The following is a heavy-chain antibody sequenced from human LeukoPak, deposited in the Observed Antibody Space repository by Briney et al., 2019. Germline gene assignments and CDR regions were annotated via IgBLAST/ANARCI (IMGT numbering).Heavy chain of an antibody. V-gene: IGHV1-18*01. CDR2: ISVYNGDT. CDR3: ARVGALGGHDF. J-gene: IGHJ4*02. CDR1: GYTFPNYG. D-gene: IGHD1-26*01. Sequence: ASVKVSCKASGYTFPNYGFTWVRQAPGQGLEWMGWISVYNGDTNYAQKLQGRVTMTTDTSTSTVYMELRSLRSDDTAVYYCARVGALGGHDFWGQGSLVTVSS.